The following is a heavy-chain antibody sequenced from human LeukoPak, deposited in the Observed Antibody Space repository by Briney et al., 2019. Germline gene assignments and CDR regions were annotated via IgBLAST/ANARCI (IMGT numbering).Heavy chain of an antibody. D-gene: IGHD4-17*01. CDR1: GGSISGYY. V-gene: IGHV4-59*08. J-gene: IGHJ4*02. Sequence: SETLSLTCTVSGGSISGYYWSWIRQPPGKGLEWIGYIYYSGITNYNPSLKSRVTISVDTSKNKFSLKLNSVTAADTAVNYCARQGRDYGDFDYWGQGTLVTVSS. CDR3: ARQGRDYGDFDY. CDR2: IYYSGIT.